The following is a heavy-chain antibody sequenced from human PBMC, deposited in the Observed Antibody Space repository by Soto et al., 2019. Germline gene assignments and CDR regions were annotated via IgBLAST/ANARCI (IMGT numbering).Heavy chain of an antibody. J-gene: IGHJ6*02. CDR3: ARTSAGGIYYYGMDV. V-gene: IGHV5-51*01. CDR1: GYSFTSYW. CDR2: IYPGDSDT. D-gene: IGHD6-13*01. Sequence: GESMKISCKGSGYSFTSYWIGWVRQMPGKGLEWMGIIYPGDSDTRYSPSFQGQVTISADKSISTAYLQWSSLKASDTAMYYCARTSAGGIYYYGMDVWGQGTTVTVSS.